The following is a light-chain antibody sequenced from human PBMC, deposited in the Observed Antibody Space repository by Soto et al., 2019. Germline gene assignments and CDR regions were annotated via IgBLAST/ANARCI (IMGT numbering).Light chain of an antibody. J-gene: IGKJ4*01. Sequence: EIVLTQSPGTLSLSPGERATLSCRASQSVSGRYLAWYQQRPGQAPRLLIYGASTRATGIPDRFSGSGSGTDFTLTISRLEPEDLAVYYCQQYGSSPLTFGGRTKVDI. CDR3: QQYGSSPLT. V-gene: IGKV3-20*01. CDR1: QSVSGRY. CDR2: GAS.